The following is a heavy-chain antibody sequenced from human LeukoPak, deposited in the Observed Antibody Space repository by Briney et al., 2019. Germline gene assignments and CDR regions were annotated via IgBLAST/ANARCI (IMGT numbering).Heavy chain of an antibody. J-gene: IGHJ4*02. CDR1: GDSISSYY. V-gene: IGHV4-59*08. Sequence: SETLSLTCSVSGDSISSYYWSWIRQPPGKGLEWIGYIYYSGSTNYNPSLKSRVTISVDTSKNQFSLKLSSVTAADTAVYYCASRTRFGELRFDYWGREPWSPSPQ. CDR2: IYYSGST. D-gene: IGHD3-10*01. CDR3: ASRTRFGELRFDY.